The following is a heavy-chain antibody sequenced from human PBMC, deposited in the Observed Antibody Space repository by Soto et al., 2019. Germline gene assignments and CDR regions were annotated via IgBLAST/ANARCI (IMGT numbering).Heavy chain of an antibody. CDR1: GFTFTRYS. CDR3: ERESEDLTSNCDC. CDR2: MSSTTNYI. V-gene: IGHV3-21*01. Sequence: EVQLVESGGGLVKPGGSLRLSCAASGFTFTRYSMNWVRQAPGKGIEWVSSMSSTTNYIYYGDSMKGRFTISRDNAKKSLYLEMNSLRAEDTAVYYCERESEDLTSNCDCLGEGTLGTVAS. J-gene: IGHJ4*02.